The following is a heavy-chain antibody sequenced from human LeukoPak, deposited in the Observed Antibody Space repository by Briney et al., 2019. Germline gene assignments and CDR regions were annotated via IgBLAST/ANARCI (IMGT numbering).Heavy chain of an antibody. D-gene: IGHD6-13*01. CDR2: IKEDGTEK. J-gene: IGHJ5*02. CDR1: GFTFSSSW. V-gene: IGHV3-7*02. Sequence: GGSLRLSCAASGFTFSSSWMTWVRQAPGKGLEWVAHIKEDGTEKYYVDSVKGRFTISRDNAKNSVYLQMNSPRAKETAVYYCARGESAQQLMLSCFDPWGQGTLVTVSS. CDR3: ARGESAQQLMLSCFDP.